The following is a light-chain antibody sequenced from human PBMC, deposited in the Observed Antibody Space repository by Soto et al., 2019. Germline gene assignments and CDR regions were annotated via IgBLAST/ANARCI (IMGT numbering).Light chain of an antibody. CDR2: GAS. J-gene: IGKJ3*01. CDR3: QPLCMYPPT. V-gene: IGKV1-9*01. Sequence: IQLTQSPSSLSASVGDRVTITCRASQGIINYLAWYQQKPGKAPKLLIYGASTLQSGVPSRLGGSGSGTDFALAVSSLQPEDFATYYGQPLCMYPPTVGPGTKVDIK. CDR1: QGIINY.